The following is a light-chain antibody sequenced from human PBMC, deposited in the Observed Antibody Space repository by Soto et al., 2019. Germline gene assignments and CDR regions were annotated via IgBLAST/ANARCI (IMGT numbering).Light chain of an antibody. CDR2: ELS. Sequence: QSVLTQPASVSGSPGQSITISCTGTSSDIGVYNFVSWYQQHPRKAPKLIIYELSFRPSGVSSRFSGSKSGNTASLTITGLQAEDEADYYCQSYDNSLSVYVFGTGTKLTVL. CDR1: SSDIGVYNF. V-gene: IGLV2-14*01. J-gene: IGLJ1*01. CDR3: QSYDNSLSVYV.